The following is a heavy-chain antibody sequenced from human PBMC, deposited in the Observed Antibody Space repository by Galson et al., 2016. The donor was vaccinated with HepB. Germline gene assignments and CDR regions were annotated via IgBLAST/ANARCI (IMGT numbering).Heavy chain of an antibody. CDR1: GFTFSNYA. J-gene: IGHJ5*02. Sequence: SLRLSCAASGFTFSNYAMSWVRQAPGKGLEWVSSISGSGDTTYDADAMRGRFTISRDNSRNTLSLQMDSLRAEDSAIYYCAKGNIVQVPAAPYAWGQGALVTVSS. CDR3: AKGNIVQVPAAPYA. D-gene: IGHD2-2*01. CDR2: ISGSGDTT. V-gene: IGHV3-23*01.